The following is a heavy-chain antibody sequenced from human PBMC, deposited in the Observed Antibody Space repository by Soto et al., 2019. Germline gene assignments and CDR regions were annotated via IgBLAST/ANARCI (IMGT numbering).Heavy chain of an antibody. CDR2: IIPIFGIA. V-gene: IGHV1-69*13. D-gene: IGHD3-3*01. J-gene: IGHJ3*02. CDR1: GGTFSTYA. CDR3: AREIFGVIISGGRDAFDI. Sequence: SVKVSCKASGGTFSTYAISWVRQAPGQGLEWMGGIIPIFGIAKYAQKFQGRVTITADESTSTAYMELSSLRSEDTAVYYCAREIFGVIISGGRDAFDIWGQGTMVTVSS.